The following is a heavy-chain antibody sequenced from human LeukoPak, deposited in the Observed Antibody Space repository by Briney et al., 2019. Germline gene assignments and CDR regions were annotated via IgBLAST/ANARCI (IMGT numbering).Heavy chain of an antibody. Sequence: PGGSLRLSCAASGFTFSSYSMNWVRQAPGKGLEWVSYISSSSSSIYYADSVKGRFTISSDNAKNSLYLQMNSLRAEDTAVYYCARDWAAADYYFDYWGQGTLVTVSS. CDR1: GFTFSSYS. J-gene: IGHJ4*02. CDR3: ARDWAAADYYFDY. CDR2: ISSSSSSI. D-gene: IGHD6-13*01. V-gene: IGHV3-48*01.